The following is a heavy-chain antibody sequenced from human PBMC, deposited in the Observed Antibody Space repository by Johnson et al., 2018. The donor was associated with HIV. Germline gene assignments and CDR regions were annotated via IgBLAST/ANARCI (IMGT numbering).Heavy chain of an antibody. V-gene: IGHV3-33*03. CDR1: VFTFCVYD. CDR3: ANLGDYSGINGFDI. D-gene: IGHD4-23*01. Sequence: QVQVVESGGGVVQSGGSLRPSYDASVFTFCVYDRHWVRQAPGKAPAWVAVISFDGNLKKYADSVKGRFTISRDNSKNTLYLQINSLRLEDTAVYYCANLGDYSGINGFDIWGQGTMVTVSS. J-gene: IGHJ3*02. CDR2: ISFDGNLK.